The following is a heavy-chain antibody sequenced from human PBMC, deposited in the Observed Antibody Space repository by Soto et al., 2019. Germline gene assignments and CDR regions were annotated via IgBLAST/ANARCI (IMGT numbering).Heavy chain of an antibody. CDR3: AKDKLRAFDI. V-gene: IGHV3-23*01. Sequence: EVQLLESGGGLVQPGGSLRLSCAASGFTFSTSAMSWVRQAPGKGLEWVSAISSNSGSAHYADSVKGRFTISRDNSKSTLPLQKNSLRAEDTAVYFCAKDKLRAFDIWGQGTMVIVSS. J-gene: IGHJ3*02. CDR1: GFTFSTSA. CDR2: ISSNSGSA.